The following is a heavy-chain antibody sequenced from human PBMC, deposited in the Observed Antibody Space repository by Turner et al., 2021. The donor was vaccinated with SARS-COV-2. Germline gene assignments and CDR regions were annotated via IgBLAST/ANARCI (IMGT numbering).Heavy chain of an antibody. J-gene: IGHJ5*02. CDR1: GGSIRSSSYY. V-gene: IGHV4-39*01. CDR3: ARHWEVAAAAYLARFDP. D-gene: IGHD6-13*01. Sequence: QLQLQASGPGLVKPSETLSLTSTVSGGSIRSSSYYWGWIRQPPGKGLEWMGSIYYSGSTYYNPSLKSRVTISVDTSKNQFSLKLSTVTAADTAVYYCARHWEVAAAAYLARFDPWGQGTLVTVSS. CDR2: IYYSGST.